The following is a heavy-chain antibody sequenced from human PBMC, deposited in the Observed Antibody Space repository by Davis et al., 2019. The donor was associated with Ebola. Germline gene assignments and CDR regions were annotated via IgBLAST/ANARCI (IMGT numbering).Heavy chain of an antibody. CDR3: ARAGGVVVPAAHNWFDP. V-gene: IGHV1-18*01. J-gene: IGHJ5*02. CDR2: ISAYNGNT. CDR1: GYTFTSYG. D-gene: IGHD2-2*01. Sequence: ASVKVSCKASGYTFTSYGISWVRQAPGQGLEWMGWISAYNGNTNYAQKLQGRVTMTTDTSTSTAYMELRSLRSDDTAVYYYARAGGVVVPAAHNWFDPWGQGTLVTVSS.